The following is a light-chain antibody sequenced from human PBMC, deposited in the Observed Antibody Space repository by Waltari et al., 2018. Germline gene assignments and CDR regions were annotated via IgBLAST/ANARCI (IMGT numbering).Light chain of an antibody. Sequence: SYELIQPPSVSVSPGQTASITCSGGKLGDKYACWYQQKPGQSPVLVIYQDNKRPSGIPERFSGSNSGNTATLTISGTQTMDEADYYCQAWDSDTDVVFGGGTKLTVL. CDR3: QAWDSDTDVV. V-gene: IGLV3-1*01. CDR1: KLGDKY. J-gene: IGLJ2*01. CDR2: QDN.